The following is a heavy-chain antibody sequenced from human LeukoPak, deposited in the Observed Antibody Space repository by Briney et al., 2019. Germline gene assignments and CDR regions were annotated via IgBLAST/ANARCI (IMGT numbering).Heavy chain of an antibody. CDR3: ARVGSSYNYYYMDV. CDR2: ISAYNGNT. J-gene: IGHJ6*03. Sequence: GASVKVSCKASGYTFTSYGISWVRQAPGQGLEWVGWISAYNGNTNYAQKLQGRVTMTTDTSTSTAYMELRSLRSDDTAVYYCARVGSSYNYYYMDVWGKGTTVTVSS. V-gene: IGHV1-18*01. CDR1: GYTFTSYG. D-gene: IGHD3-10*01.